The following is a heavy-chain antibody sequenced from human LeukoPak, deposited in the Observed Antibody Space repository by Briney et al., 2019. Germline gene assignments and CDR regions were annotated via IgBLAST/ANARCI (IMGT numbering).Heavy chain of an antibody. CDR2: INPNSGGT. Sequence: ASVKVSCKASGYTFTGYYMHWVRQAPGQGLEWMGWINPNSGGTNYAQKFQGRVTMTRVTSTSTVYMELSSLRSEDTAVYYCARAIQLWLPLWGQGTLVTVSS. J-gene: IGHJ4*02. CDR3: ARAIQLWLPL. D-gene: IGHD5-18*01. CDR1: GYTFTGYY. V-gene: IGHV1-2*02.